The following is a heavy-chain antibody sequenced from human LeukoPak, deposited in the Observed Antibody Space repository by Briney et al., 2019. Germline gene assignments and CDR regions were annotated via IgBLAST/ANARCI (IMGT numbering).Heavy chain of an antibody. CDR2: VWNDGSDE. V-gene: IGHV3-33*06. CDR1: GFTFGNYG. J-gene: IGHJ4*02. D-gene: IGHD6-19*01. CDR3: AKDSRGGWSGYFDY. Sequence: GGSLRLSCAASGFTFGNYGFYWVRQAPGKGLEWVAVVWNDGSDEIHADSVRGRFSISREDSKNTVYLQMDRLRADDTGVYYCAKDSRGGWSGYFDYWGQGTLVTVSS.